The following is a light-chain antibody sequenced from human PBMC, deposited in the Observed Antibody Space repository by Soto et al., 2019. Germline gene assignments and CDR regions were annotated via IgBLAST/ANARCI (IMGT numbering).Light chain of an antibody. CDR1: SSDVGGYNY. CDR3: SSYTSSSTLV. Sequence: VLTQPASVSGSPGQSISISCTGTSSDVGGYNYVSWYQQHPGKAPKLMIYDVNNRPSGVSDRFSGSKSGNTASLTISGLQAEDEADYYCSSYTSSSTLVFGTGTKVTVL. J-gene: IGLJ1*01. CDR2: DVN. V-gene: IGLV2-14*01.